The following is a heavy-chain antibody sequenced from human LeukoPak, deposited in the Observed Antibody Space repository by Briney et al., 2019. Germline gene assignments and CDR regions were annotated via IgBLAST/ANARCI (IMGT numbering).Heavy chain of an antibody. Sequence: GGSLRLSCAASGFTFSSYWMSWVRQAPGKGLEWVANIKQDGSEKYYVDSVKGRFTISRDNAKNSLYLQMNSLRAEDTAVYYCAKDPRDHSYGWSWRYFDYWGQGTLVTVSS. V-gene: IGHV3-7*01. J-gene: IGHJ4*02. CDR3: AKDPRDHSYGWSWRYFDY. D-gene: IGHD5-18*01. CDR1: GFTFSSYW. CDR2: IKQDGSEK.